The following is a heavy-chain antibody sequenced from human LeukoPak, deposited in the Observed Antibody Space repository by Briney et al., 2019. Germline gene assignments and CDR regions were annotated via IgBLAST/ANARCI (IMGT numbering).Heavy chain of an antibody. CDR2: IYHSGST. D-gene: IGHD5-12*01. CDR3: AREGRDGYTLDY. J-gene: IGHJ4*02. Sequence: DPSETLSLTCTVSGGSISSYYWSWIRQPPGKGLEWIGYIYHSGSTYYNPSLKSRVTISVDRSKNQFSLKLSSVTAADTAVYYCAREGRDGYTLDYWGQGTLVTVSS. CDR1: GGSISSYY. V-gene: IGHV4-59*12.